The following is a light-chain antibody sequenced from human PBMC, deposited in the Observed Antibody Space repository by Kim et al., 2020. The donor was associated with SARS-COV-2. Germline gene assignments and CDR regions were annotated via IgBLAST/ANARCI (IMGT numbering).Light chain of an antibody. J-gene: IGLJ3*02. CDR3: ATWDQSLSGWV. V-gene: IGLV1-44*01. CDR2: TNS. CDR1: TFNIGINT. Sequence: GQRVTISCSGSTFNIGINTVSWYQQHAGTAPKVLIYTNSERPSGVPDRFSGSKSGTSASLAISGLQSEDEAEYYCATWDQSLSGWVFGGGTKLTVL.